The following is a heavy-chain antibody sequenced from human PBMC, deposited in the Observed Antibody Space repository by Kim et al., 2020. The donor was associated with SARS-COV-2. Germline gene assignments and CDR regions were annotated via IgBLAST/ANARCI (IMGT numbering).Heavy chain of an antibody. CDR3: WRVRYDRIHVPLEY. CDR2: INGGNGNR. V-gene: IGHV1-3*01. CDR1: GYTFTSYA. J-gene: IGHJ4*02. D-gene: IGHD3-16*01. Sequence: ASVKVSCKTSGYTFTSYAIHWVRQAPGQGLEWMGWINGGNGNRKYSEKFQGRVTIDSDTSAGTVYMELSSLTSEDTAVYYCWRVRYDRIHVPLEYWGQGT.